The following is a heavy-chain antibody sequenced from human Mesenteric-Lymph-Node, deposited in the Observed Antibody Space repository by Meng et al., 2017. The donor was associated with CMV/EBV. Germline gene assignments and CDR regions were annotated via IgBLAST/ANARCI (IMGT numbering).Heavy chain of an antibody. CDR2: IRFDGSNE. J-gene: IGHJ4*02. CDR1: GFTFSNFG. CDR3: AREDGSYLGSCFDY. D-gene: IGHD1-26*01. V-gene: IGHV3-30*02. Sequence: GESLKISCAASGFTFSNFGMHWVRQAPGKGLEWVTFIRFDGSNEDSADSAKGRFTISRDNSKNTLYLQMNSLRPEDTAVYYCAREDGSYLGSCFDYWGQGTLVTVSS.